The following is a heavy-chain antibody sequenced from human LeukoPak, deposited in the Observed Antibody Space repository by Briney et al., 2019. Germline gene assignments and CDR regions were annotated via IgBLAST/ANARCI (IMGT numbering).Heavy chain of an antibody. D-gene: IGHD3-3*02. J-gene: IGHJ4*02. CDR2: ISYDGSNK. CDR3: AKPLGFLEYKGFDY. CDR1: GFTFSSYA. Sequence: PGGSLRLSCAASGFTFSSYAMHWVRQAPGKGLEWVAVISYDGSNKYYADSVKGRFTISRDNSKNTLYLQMNSLRAEDTAVYYCAKPLGFLEYKGFDYWGQGTLVTVSS. V-gene: IGHV3-30-3*02.